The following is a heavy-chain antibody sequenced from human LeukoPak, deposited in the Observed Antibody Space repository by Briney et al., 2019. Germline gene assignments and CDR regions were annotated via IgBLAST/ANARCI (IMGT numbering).Heavy chain of an antibody. V-gene: IGHV3-49*03. CDR2: ISGGTT. CDR1: GFTFGDYL. Sequence: GRSLRLSCTASGFTFGDYLMSWFRQAPGKGLEWIGFISGGTTEYAASVKGRYTISRDDSTSIAYLQMNSLTTEDTAVYYCSRGSGWLSVYWGQGTLVTVSS. J-gene: IGHJ4*02. CDR3: SRGSGWLSVY. D-gene: IGHD6-19*01.